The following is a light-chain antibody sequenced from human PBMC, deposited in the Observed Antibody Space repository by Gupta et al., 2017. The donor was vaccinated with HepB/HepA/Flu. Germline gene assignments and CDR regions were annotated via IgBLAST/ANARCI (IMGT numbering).Light chain of an antibody. V-gene: IGKV3-20*01. CDR3: QQYGSSPWT. J-gene: IGKJ1*01. Sequence: EIVLTQSPGTLSLSPGERATLSCRASQSVSSSSLAWYQQRPGQAPRLLIYGASSRATGISDRFSGSGCGTDFTLTISKLEPEDCGVYYCQQYGSSPWTFGQGTKVEIK. CDR2: GAS. CDR1: QSVSSSS.